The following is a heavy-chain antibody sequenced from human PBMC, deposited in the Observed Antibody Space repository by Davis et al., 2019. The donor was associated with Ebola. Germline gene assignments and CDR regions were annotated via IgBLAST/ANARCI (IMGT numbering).Heavy chain of an antibody. CDR3: AREGSVVVAAAHRGNYYYYGMDV. J-gene: IGHJ6*04. V-gene: IGHV4-30-4*08. CDR2: IYYSGST. Sequence: MPSETLSLTCTVSGGSISSGDYYWNWIRQHPGKGLEWIGYIYYSGSTYYNPSLKNRVTISVDTSKNQFSLKLSSVTAADTAVYYCAREGSVVVAAAHRGNYYYYGMDVWGKGTTVTVSS. CDR1: GGSISSGDYY. D-gene: IGHD2-15*01.